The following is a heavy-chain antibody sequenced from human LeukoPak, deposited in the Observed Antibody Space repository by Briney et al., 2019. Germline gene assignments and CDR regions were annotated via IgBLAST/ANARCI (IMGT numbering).Heavy chain of an antibody. Sequence: GGSLRLSCAASGFTFSNFGINWVRQAPGKGLEWVSSISSSSSYISYADSVKGRFTISRDNAKNSLDLQMNSLRAEDTAVYYCAIDRYSSGWYTSDYWGQGTLVTVSS. CDR3: AIDRYSSGWYTSDY. J-gene: IGHJ4*02. CDR2: ISSSSSYI. D-gene: IGHD6-19*01. CDR1: GFTFSNFG. V-gene: IGHV3-21*01.